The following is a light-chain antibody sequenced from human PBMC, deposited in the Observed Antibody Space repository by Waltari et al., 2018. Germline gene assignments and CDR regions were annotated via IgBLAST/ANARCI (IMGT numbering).Light chain of an antibody. CDR1: TSNIGSNV. CDR3: MIWHRGVWV. J-gene: IGLJ3*02. CDR2: RSD. V-gene: IGLV1-44*01. Sequence: QSVLTQPPSASGPPGQRVTISCSGSTSNIGSNVVNWYQQFPGKAPKLLIYRSDQRPSGVPDRFSGSKSGTSASLAISGLRSEDEADYYCMIWHRGVWVSGGGTQLTVL.